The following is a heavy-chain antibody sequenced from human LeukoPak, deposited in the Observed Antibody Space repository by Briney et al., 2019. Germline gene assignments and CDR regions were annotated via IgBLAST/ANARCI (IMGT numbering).Heavy chain of an antibody. V-gene: IGHV3-48*03. J-gene: IGHJ4*02. D-gene: IGHD3-22*01. CDR1: GFTFSSYE. Sequence: PGGSLRLSCAASGFTFSSYEMNWVRQAPGNGLEWVSYISSSGSTIYYADSVKGRFTISRDNAKNSLYLQMNSLRAEDTAVYYCAREPYDSSGYHSEYFDYWGQGTLVTVSS. CDR3: AREPYDSSGYHSEYFDY. CDR2: ISSSGSTI.